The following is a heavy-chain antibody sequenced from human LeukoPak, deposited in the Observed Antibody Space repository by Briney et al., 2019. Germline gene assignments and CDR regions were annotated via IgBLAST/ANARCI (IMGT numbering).Heavy chain of an antibody. D-gene: IGHD5-18*01. V-gene: IGHV3-30*04. J-gene: IGHJ6*02. CDR1: GFTFSSYA. Sequence: GGSLRLSCAASGFTFSSYAMHWVRQAPGKGLEWVAVISYDGSNKYYADSVKGRFTISRDNSKNTLYLQMNSLRAEDTAVYYCARVSSYGSYYYYGMDVWGQGTTVTVSS. CDR3: ARVSSYGSYYYYGMDV. CDR2: ISYDGSNK.